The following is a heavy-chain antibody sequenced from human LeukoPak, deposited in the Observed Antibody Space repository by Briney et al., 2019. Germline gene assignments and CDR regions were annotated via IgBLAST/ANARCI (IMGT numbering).Heavy chain of an antibody. CDR3: AKAVIPSYSGYDWGYFDY. D-gene: IGHD5-12*01. V-gene: IGHV3-23*01. J-gene: IGHJ4*02. CDR1: GFTFSSYA. Sequence: GGSLRLSCAASGFTFSSYAMSWVRQAPGKGLEWVSAISGSGGSTYYADSVKGRFTISRDNSKNTLYLQMNSLRAEDTAVYYCAKAVIPSYSGYDWGYFDYWGQGTRVTVSS. CDR2: ISGSGGST.